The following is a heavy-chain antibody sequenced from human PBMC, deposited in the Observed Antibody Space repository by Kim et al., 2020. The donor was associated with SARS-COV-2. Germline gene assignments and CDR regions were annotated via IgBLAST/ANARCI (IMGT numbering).Heavy chain of an antibody. J-gene: IGHJ4*02. CDR3: ASPRSPGPLYYFDY. Sequence: YNPSLKSRVTVSVDTSKNQFSLKLTSVTAADTAVYYCASPRSPGPLYYFDYWGQGALVTVSS. D-gene: IGHD4-17*01. V-gene: IGHV4-39*01.